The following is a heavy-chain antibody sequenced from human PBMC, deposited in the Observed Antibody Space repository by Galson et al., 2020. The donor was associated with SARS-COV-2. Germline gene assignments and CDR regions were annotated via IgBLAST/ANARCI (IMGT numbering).Heavy chain of an antibody. Sequence: ASVKVSCKVSGYTLTELSMHWVRLAPGKGLEWMGGFDPEDGETIYAQKFQGRVTMTEDTSTDAAYMELSSLRSEDTAVYYCATDTYYYGMDVWGQGTTVTVSS. CDR3: ATDTYYYGMDV. CDR1: GYTLTELS. J-gene: IGHJ6*02. CDR2: FDPEDGET. V-gene: IGHV1-24*01.